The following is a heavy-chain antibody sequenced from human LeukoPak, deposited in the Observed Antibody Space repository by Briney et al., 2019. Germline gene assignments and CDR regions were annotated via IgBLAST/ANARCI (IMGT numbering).Heavy chain of an antibody. Sequence: GRSLRLSCAASGFTFDDYAMHWVRQAPGKGLEWVSGISWNSGSIGYADSVKGRFTISRDNAKNSLYLQMNSLRAEDTAVYYCARGTEMATIWVSRSYYFDYWGQGTLVTASS. CDR2: ISWNSGSI. CDR3: ARGTEMATIWVSRSYYFDY. D-gene: IGHD5-24*01. V-gene: IGHV3-9*01. J-gene: IGHJ4*02. CDR1: GFTFDDYA.